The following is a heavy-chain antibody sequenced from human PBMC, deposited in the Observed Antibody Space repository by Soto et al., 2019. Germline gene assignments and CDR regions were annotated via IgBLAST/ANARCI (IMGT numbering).Heavy chain of an antibody. CDR3: ARDQGTLLRRIYYYYMDV. CDR2: ISSSGSTI. V-gene: IGHV3-11*01. Sequence: PGGSLRLSCAASGFTFSDYYMSWIRQAPGKGLEWVSYISSSGSTIYYADSVKGRFTISRDNAKNSLYLQMNSLRAEDTAVYYCARDQGTLLRRIYYYYMDVWGKGTTVTVSS. J-gene: IGHJ6*03. CDR1: GFTFSDYY. D-gene: IGHD2-15*01.